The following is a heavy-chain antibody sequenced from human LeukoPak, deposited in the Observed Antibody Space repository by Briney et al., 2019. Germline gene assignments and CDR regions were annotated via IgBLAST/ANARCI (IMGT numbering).Heavy chain of an antibody. CDR2: ISWNSGSI. J-gene: IGHJ3*02. V-gene: IGHV3-9*01. Sequence: PGGSLRLSCAASGFTFDDYAMHWVRQAPGKGLEWVSRISWNSGSIGYADSVKGRFTISRDNAKNSLYLQMNSLRAEDTALYYCAKGFYGSGSYAAFDIWGQGTMVTVSS. CDR3: AKGFYGSGSYAAFDI. D-gene: IGHD3-10*01. CDR1: GFTFDDYA.